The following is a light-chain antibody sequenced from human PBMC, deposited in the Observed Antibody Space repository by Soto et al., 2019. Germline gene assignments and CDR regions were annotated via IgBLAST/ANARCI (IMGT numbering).Light chain of an antibody. V-gene: IGKV1-9*01. CDR2: AAS. CDR3: QQLNSYPRIT. J-gene: IGKJ5*01. CDR1: QDISSS. Sequence: IQLTQSPSSLSAPVGDRVTITCRASQDISSSLAWYQQKPGKAPKLLIYAASTLQSGVPSRFSGSGSGTDFTLTISSLQPDDFATYYCQQLNSYPRITFGQGTRLEIK.